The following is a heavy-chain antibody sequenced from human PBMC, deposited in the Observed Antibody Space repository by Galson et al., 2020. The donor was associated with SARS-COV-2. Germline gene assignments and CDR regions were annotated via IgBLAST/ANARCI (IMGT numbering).Heavy chain of an antibody. CDR2: ISSSSSYI. CDR3: ARDVTIFGVVITPLDY. J-gene: IGHJ4*02. D-gene: IGHD3-3*01. V-gene: IGHV3-21*01. CDR1: GFTFSSYS. Sequence: GESLKISCAASGFTFSSYSMNWVRQAPGKGLEWVSSISSSSSYIYYADSVKGRFTISRDNAKNSLYLQMNSLRAEDTAVYYCARDVTIFGVVITPLDYWGQGTLVTVSS.